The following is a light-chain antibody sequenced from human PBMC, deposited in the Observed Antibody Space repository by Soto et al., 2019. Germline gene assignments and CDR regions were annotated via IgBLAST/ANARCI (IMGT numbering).Light chain of an antibody. CDR3: QHYGTSPRT. CDR2: GAS. CDR1: QSVSSNF. V-gene: IGKV3-20*01. Sequence: EIVLTQSPGTLSLSPGERATLSCRASQSVSSNFLGWYQQKPGQAPRLLIYGASRRAPGIPDRFSGSGSGTDFPLSIDRLASEDFAVYYCQHYGTSPRTFGQGTKGEIK. J-gene: IGKJ1*01.